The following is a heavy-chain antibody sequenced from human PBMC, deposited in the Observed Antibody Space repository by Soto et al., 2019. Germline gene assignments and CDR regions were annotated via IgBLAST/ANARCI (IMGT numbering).Heavy chain of an antibody. J-gene: IGHJ6*02. Sequence: ASVKVSCKASGYTFTSYYMHWVRQAPGQGLEWMGIINPSGGSTSYAQKFQGRVTMTRDTSTSTVYMELSSLRSEDTAVYYCARDPERPYYYYGMDGWGQGTTVTVSS. CDR3: ARDPERPYYYYGMDG. D-gene: IGHD1-1*01. CDR2: INPSGGST. V-gene: IGHV1-46*01. CDR1: GYTFTSYY.